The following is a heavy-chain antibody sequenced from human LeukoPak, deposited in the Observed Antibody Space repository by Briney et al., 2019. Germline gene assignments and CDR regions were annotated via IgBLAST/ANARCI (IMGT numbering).Heavy chain of an antibody. D-gene: IGHD4-11*01. CDR2: IIPIFGTA. CDR1: GYTFTGYY. J-gene: IGHJ3*02. V-gene: IGHV1-69*05. CDR3: ARDWERYSNYYAFDI. Sequence: SVKVSCKASGYTFTGYYMHWVRQAPGQGLEWMGGIIPIFGTANYAQKFQGRVTITTDESTSTAYMELSSLRSEDTAVYYCARDWERYSNYYAFDIWGQGTMVTVSS.